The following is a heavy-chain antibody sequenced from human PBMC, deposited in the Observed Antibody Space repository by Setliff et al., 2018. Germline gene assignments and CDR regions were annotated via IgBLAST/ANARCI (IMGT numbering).Heavy chain of an antibody. CDR2: IYYSGST. V-gene: IGHV4-59*11. CDR3: ARSGYDSSGYYH. CDR1: GGSISSHY. D-gene: IGHD3-22*01. J-gene: IGHJ5*02. Sequence: PSETLSLTCTVSGGSISSHYWSWIRQPPGKGLEWIGSIYYSGSTNYNPSLKSRVTISVDTSKNQFSLKLSSVTAADPAVYYCARSGYDSSGYYHWGQGTLVTVSS.